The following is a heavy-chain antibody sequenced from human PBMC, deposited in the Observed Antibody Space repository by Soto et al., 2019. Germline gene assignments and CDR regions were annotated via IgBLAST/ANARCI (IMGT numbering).Heavy chain of an antibody. CDR2: MNPNSGNT. J-gene: IGHJ4*02. V-gene: IGHV1-8*01. CDR1: GYTFTSYD. Sequence: GASVKVSCKASGYTFTSYDINWVRQATGQGLEWMGWMNPNSGNTGYAQKFQGRVTMTRNTSISTAYMELSSLRSEDTAVYYCARATRGIVVPAARRGGFRYWGQGTLVTSPQ. D-gene: IGHD2-2*01. CDR3: ARATRGIVVPAARRGGFRY.